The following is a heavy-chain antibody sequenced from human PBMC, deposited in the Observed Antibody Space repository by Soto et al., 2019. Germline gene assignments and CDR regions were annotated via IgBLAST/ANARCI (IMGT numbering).Heavy chain of an antibody. CDR3: ARGTKYYYQGMDV. Sequence: SETLSLTCTVSGDSINNYYWTWIRQPPGKGLEWIGYIYDSGSTSYNPSLKSRLTISVDTSKNQFSLKLKSVTAADTAVYYCARGTKYYYQGMDVWGQGTTVTVSS. V-gene: IGHV4-59*01. CDR2: IYDSGST. CDR1: GDSINNYY. J-gene: IGHJ6*02.